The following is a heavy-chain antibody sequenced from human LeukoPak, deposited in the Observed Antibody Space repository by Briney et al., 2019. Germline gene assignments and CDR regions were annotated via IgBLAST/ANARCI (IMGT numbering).Heavy chain of an antibody. Sequence: ASVKVSCKASGYTFTSYDINWVRQATGQGLEWMGWMNPNSGNTGYAQKFQGRVTMTRNTSISTAYMELSSLRSEDTAVYYCARGLGRITIFGVVIQSGMDVSGKGTTVTVSS. CDR1: GYTFTSYD. D-gene: IGHD3-3*01. V-gene: IGHV1-8*01. CDR3: ARGLGRITIFGVVIQSGMDV. CDR2: MNPNSGNT. J-gene: IGHJ6*04.